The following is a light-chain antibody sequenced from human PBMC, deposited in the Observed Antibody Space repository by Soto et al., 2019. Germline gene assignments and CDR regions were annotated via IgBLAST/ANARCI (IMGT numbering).Light chain of an antibody. V-gene: IGLV2-23*01. CDR1: SSVVGTFSL. CDR3: CSYATSSTYV. CDR2: EGN. J-gene: IGLJ1*01. Sequence: QSVLTQPASVSGSPGQSITISCTGASSVVGTFSLVSWYQQHPGKAPKLIIYEGNKRPSGVSSRFSGFKSGDTVSLTVSGLQAEDAADYYCCSYATSSTYVFGTGSKVTVL.